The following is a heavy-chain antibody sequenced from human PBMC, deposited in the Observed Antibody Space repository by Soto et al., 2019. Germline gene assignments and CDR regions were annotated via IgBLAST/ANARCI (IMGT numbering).Heavy chain of an antibody. D-gene: IGHD6-13*01. V-gene: IGHV4-59*01. J-gene: IGHJ4*02. CDR3: ARYRREAVAGYTLDN. Sequence: LSLTCTVSGGSISSNYWTWIRQPPGKGLEWIGYVYNSGSTNYNPSLKSRVTISEDTSKSQFSLKVNSMTAADTAIYYCARYRREAVAGYTLDNWGQGILVTVS. CDR1: GGSISSNY. CDR2: VYNSGST.